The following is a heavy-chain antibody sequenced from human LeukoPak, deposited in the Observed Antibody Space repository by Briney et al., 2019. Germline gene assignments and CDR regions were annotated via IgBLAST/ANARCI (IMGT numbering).Heavy chain of an antibody. J-gene: IGHJ4*02. CDR3: AKDVYNWNFYFDY. CDR1: GFTFSSYA. D-gene: IGHD1-7*01. Sequence: GGSLRLSCAASGFTFSSYATSWVRQAPGKELEWVSAISASGYSTYYADSVKGRFTISRDNSKKTLYLQMNSLRAEDTAIFYCAKDVYNWNFYFDYWGQGTLVTVSS. V-gene: IGHV3-23*01. CDR2: ISASGYST.